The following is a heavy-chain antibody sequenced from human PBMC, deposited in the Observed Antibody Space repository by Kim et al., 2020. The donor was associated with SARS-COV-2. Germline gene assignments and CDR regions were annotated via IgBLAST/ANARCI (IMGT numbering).Heavy chain of an antibody. J-gene: IGHJ4*01. CDR3: ARHTRQYGSGGYYDY. CDR1: GGSISSSSYY. CDR2: LYYSGST. Sequence: SETLSLTCTVSGGSISSSSYYWGWVRQPPGKGLEWIGSLYYSGSTYYNPSLKSRVTISVDTSKNQFSLKLSSVTAADTAVYYCARHTRQYGSGGYYDYWGQGTLVTVSS. V-gene: IGHV4-39*01. D-gene: IGHD3-10*01.